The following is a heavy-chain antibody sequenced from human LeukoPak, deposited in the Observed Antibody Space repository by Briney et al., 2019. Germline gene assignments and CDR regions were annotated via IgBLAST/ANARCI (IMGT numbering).Heavy chain of an antibody. V-gene: IGHV4-4*07. Sequence: SETLSLTCTVSGGSISSYYWSWIRQPAGKGLEWIGRIYTSGSTNYNPSLRSRVTMSVDTSKNQFSLKLSSVTAADTAVYYCARAESSSWYAGYFDYWGQGTLVTVSS. J-gene: IGHJ4*02. CDR1: GGSISSYY. CDR3: ARAESSSWYAGYFDY. CDR2: IYTSGST. D-gene: IGHD6-13*01.